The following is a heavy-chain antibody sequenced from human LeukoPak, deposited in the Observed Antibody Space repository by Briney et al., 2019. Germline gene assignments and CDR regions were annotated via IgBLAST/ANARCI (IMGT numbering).Heavy chain of an antibody. CDR1: GFSISAYL. J-gene: IGHJ6*02. CDR2: INQDGSDK. D-gene: IGHD2-15*01. V-gene: IGHV3-7*01. Sequence: GGSLRLSCAASGFSISAYLMSWVRQAPGKGLEWVANINQDGSDKYSVDSVKGRFTTSRDNAKNSLYLEMKSLRADDTAVYYCTRDLVVVGSSFSYGMDVWGQGTTVTVSS. CDR3: TRDLVVVGSSFSYGMDV.